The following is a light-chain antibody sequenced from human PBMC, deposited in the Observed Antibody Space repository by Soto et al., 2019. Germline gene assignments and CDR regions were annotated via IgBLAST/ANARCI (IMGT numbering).Light chain of an antibody. CDR1: SSNIGINY. Sequence: QSVLTQSPSASGTPGQRVTISCSGSSSNIGINYVYWYQHFPGTAPKLLIYRDNLRPSGVPDRFSGSKSGTSASLAISGLRSEDEADYYCAAWDDSLSGRVFGGGTKLTVL. CDR3: AAWDDSLSGRV. CDR2: RDN. V-gene: IGLV1-47*01. J-gene: IGLJ3*02.